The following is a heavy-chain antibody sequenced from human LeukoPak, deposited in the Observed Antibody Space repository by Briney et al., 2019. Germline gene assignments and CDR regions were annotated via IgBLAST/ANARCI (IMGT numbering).Heavy chain of an antibody. V-gene: IGHV4-39*01. CDR1: GGSISSSSYY. J-gene: IGHJ4*02. D-gene: IGHD3-10*01. Sequence: PSETLSLTCTVSGGSISSSSYYWGWIRQPPGKGLEWIGSIYYSGSTYYNPSLKSRVTISVDTSKNQFSLKLSSVTAADTAVYYCARHNQYYGSGSPLDYWGQGTLVTVSS. CDR3: ARHNQYYGSGSPLDY. CDR2: IYYSGST.